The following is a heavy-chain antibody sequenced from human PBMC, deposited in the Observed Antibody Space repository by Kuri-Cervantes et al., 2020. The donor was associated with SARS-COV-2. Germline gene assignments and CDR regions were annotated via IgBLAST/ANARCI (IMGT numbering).Heavy chain of an antibody. J-gene: IGHJ4*02. CDR2: IYHSGST. V-gene: IGHV4-30-2*01. D-gene: IGHD2-2*01. Sequence: LRLSCAVSGGSISSGGYSWSWIRQPPGKGLEWIGYIYHSGSTYYNPSLKSRVTISVDRSKNQFSLKLSSVTAADTAVYYCARQGTIVVVPAALKTYFDYWGQGTLVTVSS. CDR3: ARQGTIVVVPAALKTYFDY. CDR1: GGSISSGGYS.